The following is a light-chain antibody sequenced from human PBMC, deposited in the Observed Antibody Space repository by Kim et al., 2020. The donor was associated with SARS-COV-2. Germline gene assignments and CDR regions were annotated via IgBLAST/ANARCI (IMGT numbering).Light chain of an antibody. Sequence: SPGERATLSCRASQTLSSSYLAWYQQKPGQAPRLLIYGGSNRATGIPDRFRGSGSGTDFTLNISRLEPDDFAVYYCQQYGNSPFTFGPGTKVDIK. CDR3: QQYGNSPFT. V-gene: IGKV3-20*01. CDR1: QTLSSSY. J-gene: IGKJ3*01. CDR2: GGS.